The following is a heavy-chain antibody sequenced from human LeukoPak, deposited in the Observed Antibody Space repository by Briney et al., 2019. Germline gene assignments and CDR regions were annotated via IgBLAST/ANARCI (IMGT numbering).Heavy chain of an antibody. CDR2: IRSKTDGGSI. D-gene: IGHD3-10*01. Sequence: EGSLRLSCAASGFIFSNAWMIWVRQAPGKGLEWVGRIRSKTDGGSIHYAAPVKGRFTISRDDSKDTVYLQMDSLTTEDTAVYYCTTDWVFRSFADYWGQGTLVTVS. V-gene: IGHV3-15*01. CDR1: GFIFSNAW. J-gene: IGHJ4*02. CDR3: TTDWVFRSFADY.